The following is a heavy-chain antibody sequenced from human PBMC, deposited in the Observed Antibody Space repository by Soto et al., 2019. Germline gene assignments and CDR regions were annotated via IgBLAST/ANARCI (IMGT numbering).Heavy chain of an antibody. Sequence: GGSLRLSCAASGFTFSSYAMSWVRQAPGKGLEWVSAISGSGGSTYYADSVKGRFTISRDNSKNTLYLQMNSLRAEDTAVYYCAKDPGYCSGGSCYPITGNNWGQGTLVTVSS. J-gene: IGHJ4*02. V-gene: IGHV3-23*01. CDR1: GFTFSSYA. D-gene: IGHD2-15*01. CDR2: ISGSGGST. CDR3: AKDPGYCSGGSCYPITGNN.